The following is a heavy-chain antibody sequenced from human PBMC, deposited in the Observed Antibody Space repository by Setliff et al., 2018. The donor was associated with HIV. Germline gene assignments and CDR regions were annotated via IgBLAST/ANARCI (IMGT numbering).Heavy chain of an antibody. CDR2: INVGKGNT. CDR3: ARDNRFDYNSGWPLDY. J-gene: IGHJ4*02. CDR1: GYTFTSYA. D-gene: IGHD6-19*01. V-gene: IGHV1-3*01. Sequence: GASVKVSCKASGYTFTSYAIHWVRQAPGQWLEWMGWINVGKGNTKYSQVRDRVTVTRDSPTRTAYMELKRLKSDDTAVYFCARDNRFDYNSGWPLDYWGQGTLVTVSS.